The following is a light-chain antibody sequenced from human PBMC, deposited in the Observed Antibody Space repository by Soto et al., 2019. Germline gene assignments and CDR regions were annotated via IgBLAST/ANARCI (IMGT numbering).Light chain of an antibody. CDR2: ATS. CDR3: LQDYSYPRT. V-gene: IGKV1-6*01. CDR1: QGIRND. Sequence: AIQMTQSPSSLSASGGDRVTITCRARQGIRNDLGWYQQKPGKAPRLLIFATSTLHSGVPSRFSGSGFGTDFTLTISSLQPEDVATYYCLQDYSYPRTFGPGTKVDLK. J-gene: IGKJ3*01.